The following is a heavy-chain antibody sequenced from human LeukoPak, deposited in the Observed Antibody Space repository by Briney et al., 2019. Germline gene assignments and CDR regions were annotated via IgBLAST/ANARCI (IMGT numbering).Heavy chain of an antibody. D-gene: IGHD6-13*01. V-gene: IGHV4-39*07. Sequence: SETLSLTCTVSGGSISSSSYFWGWIRQPPGKGLEWIGSIYYTGSTDYTPSLKSRATISADTSKNQFSLKLTSVTAADTAVYYCSSLEVSSSWRYWGQGTLVTVSS. J-gene: IGHJ4*02. CDR3: SSLEVSSSWRY. CDR1: GGSISSSSYF. CDR2: IYYTGST.